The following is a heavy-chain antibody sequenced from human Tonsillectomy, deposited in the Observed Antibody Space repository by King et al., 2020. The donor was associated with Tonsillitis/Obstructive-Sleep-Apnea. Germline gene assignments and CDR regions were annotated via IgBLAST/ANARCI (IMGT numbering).Heavy chain of an antibody. CDR1: GYSISTSSYY. D-gene: IGHD3-22*01. Sequence: LQLQESGPGLVKPSETPSLTCIVSGYSISTSSYYWGWIRQPPGKGLEWLGSIYYSGTAYYNPSLKSRVTMSMDMSKNQFSLKLNSVSASDTAVYYCARQDDYYDSSVLGGYFDYWGQGTLVTVSS. V-gene: IGHV4-39*01. CDR3: ARQDDYYDSSVLGGYFDY. CDR2: IYYSGTA. J-gene: IGHJ4*02.